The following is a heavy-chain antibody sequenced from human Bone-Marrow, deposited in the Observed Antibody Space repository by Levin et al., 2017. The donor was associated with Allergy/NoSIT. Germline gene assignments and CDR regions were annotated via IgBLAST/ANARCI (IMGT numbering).Heavy chain of an antibody. D-gene: IGHD3-9*01. CDR3: AKLKADWYLGYFDY. Sequence: AGGSLRLSCAASGFTFSSYAMSWVRQTPGKGLDWVSVISGRDGSTYYADSVEGRFTISRDTSKNTLYLQMNSLRAEDTAVYYCAKLKADWYLGYFDYWGQGTLVTVSS. J-gene: IGHJ4*02. CDR1: GFTFSSYA. V-gene: IGHV3-23*01. CDR2: ISGRDGST.